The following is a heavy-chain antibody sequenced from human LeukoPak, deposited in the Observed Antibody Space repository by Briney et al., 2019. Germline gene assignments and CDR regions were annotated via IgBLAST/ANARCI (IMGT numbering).Heavy chain of an antibody. Sequence: SETLSLTCTVSGGSISSYYWSWIRQPPGKGLEWLGYIYYSGSTNYNPSLKSRVTISVDTSKNQFSLKLSSVTAADTAVYYCARGRMTLRSQKIWDYWGQGTLVTVSS. CDR3: ARGRMTLRSQKIWDY. V-gene: IGHV4-59*08. J-gene: IGHJ4*02. CDR2: IYYSGST. D-gene: IGHD1-26*01. CDR1: GGSISSYY.